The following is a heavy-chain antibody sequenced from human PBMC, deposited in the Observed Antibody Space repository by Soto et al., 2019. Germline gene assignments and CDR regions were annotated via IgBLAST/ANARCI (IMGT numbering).Heavy chain of an antibody. CDR2: MNPNSGNT. Sequence: ASVNVSCKASGYTFTIYDINWVRQATGQGLEWMGWMNPNSGNTGYAQKLQGRVTMTRDTSINTAYMELSSLRAEDTAVYYCARDYYDSSGYLGLLDYWGQGTLVTVS. CDR1: GYTFTIYD. J-gene: IGHJ4*02. CDR3: ARDYYDSSGYLGLLDY. V-gene: IGHV1-8*01. D-gene: IGHD3-22*01.